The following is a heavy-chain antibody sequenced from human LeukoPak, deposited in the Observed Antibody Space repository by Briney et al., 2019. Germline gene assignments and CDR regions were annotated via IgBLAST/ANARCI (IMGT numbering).Heavy chain of an antibody. Sequence: GGSLRLSCAVSGFSVSSYGINWVRQAPGKGLEWVSFISSGSNYIYYADSVKGRFTISRDNAMNSLYLQMNSLRAEYTAVYCCARAGDNTTMVTQWGQGTLVTVSS. CDR2: ISSGSNYI. CDR3: ARAGDNTTMVTQ. V-gene: IGHV3-21*01. D-gene: IGHD5-18*01. J-gene: IGHJ4*02. CDR1: GFSVSSYG.